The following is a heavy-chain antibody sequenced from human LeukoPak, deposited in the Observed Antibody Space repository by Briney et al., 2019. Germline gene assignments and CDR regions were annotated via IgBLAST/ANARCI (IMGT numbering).Heavy chain of an antibody. CDR3: ARGGGYSYGPYYFDY. D-gene: IGHD5-18*01. J-gene: IGHJ4*02. CDR1: GGSFSGYY. V-gene: IGHV4-34*01. Sequence: SETLSLTCAVCGGSFSGYYWSWIRQPPGKGLEWIGEINHSGSTNYNPSLKSRVTISVDTSKNQFSLKLSSVTAADTAVYYCARGGGYSYGPYYFDYWGQGTLVTVSS. CDR2: INHSGST.